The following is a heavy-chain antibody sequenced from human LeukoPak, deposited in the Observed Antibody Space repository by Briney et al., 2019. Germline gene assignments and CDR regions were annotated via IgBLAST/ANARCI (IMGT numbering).Heavy chain of an antibody. CDR1: GYSFTSYW. Sequence: GESLKISCKGSGYSFTSYWIGWVRQMPGKGLERMGIIYLGDSDTRYSPSFQGQVTISADKSISTAYLQWSSLKASDTAMYYCASHTGYCSSMSCFHAFDIWGQGTMVTVSS. D-gene: IGHD2-2*01. CDR2: IYLGDSDT. CDR3: ASHTGYCSSMSCFHAFDI. J-gene: IGHJ3*02. V-gene: IGHV5-51*01.